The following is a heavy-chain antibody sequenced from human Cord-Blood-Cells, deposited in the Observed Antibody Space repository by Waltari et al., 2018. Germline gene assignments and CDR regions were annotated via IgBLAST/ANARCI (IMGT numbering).Heavy chain of an antibody. V-gene: IGHV4-34*01. D-gene: IGHD3-22*01. CDR2: INHSGST. CDR3: ARRAFYYYDSSGYYY. J-gene: IGHJ4*02. Sequence: QVQLQQWGAGLLKPSETLSLTCAVYGGSFSGYYWSWIRQPPGKGLEWIGEINHSGSTNYHPSLQSRVTISVDTSKNQFSLKLSSVTAADTAVYYCARRAFYYYDSSGYYYWGQGTLVTVSS. CDR1: GGSFSGYY.